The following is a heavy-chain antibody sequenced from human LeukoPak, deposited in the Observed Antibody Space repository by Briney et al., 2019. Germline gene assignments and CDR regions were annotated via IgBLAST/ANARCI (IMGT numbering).Heavy chain of an antibody. J-gene: IGHJ4*02. Sequence: PGGSLRLSCAASGFTFNTYAMSWVRQAPWERLQWVSGISDSGGNTYYADSVRGRFTISRDNSKNTLYLQMNSLRAEDTAVYYCARGDGGWGELLHFDYWGQGTLVTVSS. CDR3: ARGDGGWGELLHFDY. D-gene: IGHD1-26*01. CDR1: GFTFNTYA. V-gene: IGHV3-23*01. CDR2: ISDSGGNT.